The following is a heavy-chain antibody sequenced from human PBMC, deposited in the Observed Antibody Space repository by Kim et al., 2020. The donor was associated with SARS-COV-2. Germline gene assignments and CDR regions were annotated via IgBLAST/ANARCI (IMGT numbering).Heavy chain of an antibody. CDR3: ARGWYDSSGWYYFDY. CDR2: IYHSGST. D-gene: IGHD6-19*01. J-gene: IGHJ4*01. CDR1: GYSISSGYY. Sequence: SETLFLTCTVSGYSISSGYYWGWIRQPPGKGLEWIGSIYHSGSTYYNPSLKSRVTISVDTSKNQFSLKLSSVTAADTAVYYCARGWYDSSGWYYFDYWG. V-gene: IGHV4-38-2*02.